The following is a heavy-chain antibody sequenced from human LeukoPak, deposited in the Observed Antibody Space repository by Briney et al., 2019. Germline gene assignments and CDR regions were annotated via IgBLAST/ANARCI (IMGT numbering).Heavy chain of an antibody. CDR1: GYTFTSYD. CDR2: MNPNSGNT. D-gene: IGHD2-2*01. CDR3: ARGRYQLLGGYYYYGMDV. J-gene: IGHJ6*02. Sequence: GASVKVSCKASGYTFTSYDINWVRQATGQGLEWMGWMNPNSGNTGYAQKFQGRVTMTRNTSISTAYMELSSLRSEDTAVYYCARGRYQLLGGYYYYGMDVWGQGTTVTVSS. V-gene: IGHV1-8*01.